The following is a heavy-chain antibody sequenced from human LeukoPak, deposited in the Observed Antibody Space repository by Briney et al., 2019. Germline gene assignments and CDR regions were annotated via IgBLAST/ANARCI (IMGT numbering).Heavy chain of an antibody. V-gene: IGHV1-69*04. CDR2: IIPIFGIA. D-gene: IGHD3-3*01. CDR1: GGTFSSYA. CDR3: ARDGSITIFGVVTQHGIDV. J-gene: IGHJ6*02. Sequence: SVKVSCKASGGTFSSYAISWVRQAPGQGLEWMGRIIPIFGIANYAQKFQGRVTITADKSTSTAYMELSSLRSEDTAVYYCARDGSITIFGVVTQHGIDVWGQGTTVTVSS.